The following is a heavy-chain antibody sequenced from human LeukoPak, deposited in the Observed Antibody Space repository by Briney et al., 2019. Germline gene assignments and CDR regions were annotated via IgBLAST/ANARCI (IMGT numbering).Heavy chain of an antibody. J-gene: IGHJ4*02. D-gene: IGHD4-23*01. Sequence: SGGSLRLSCAASGFTFSSYGMPWVRQAPGKGLEWVAVIWYDGSNKYYADSVKGRFTISRDNSKNTLYLQMNSLRAEDTAVYYCAGDHYGGNSVLPYWGQGTLVTVSS. V-gene: IGHV3-33*01. CDR3: AGDHYGGNSVLPY. CDR1: GFTFSSYG. CDR2: IWYDGSNK.